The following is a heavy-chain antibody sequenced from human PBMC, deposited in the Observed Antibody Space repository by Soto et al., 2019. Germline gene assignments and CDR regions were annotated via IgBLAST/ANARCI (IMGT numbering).Heavy chain of an antibody. CDR3: ARDASLRELVGYYYYGMDV. V-gene: IGHV4-61*08. D-gene: IGHD1-26*01. CDR1: GASVTTDGYY. Sequence: SETLSLTCTVSGASVTTDGYYWSWIRQPPGKGLEWIGYMYYSGTSDYSPSLKSRVTISIDTSKNQFSLRLSSVTAADTAVYYCARDASLRELVGYYYYGMDVWGQGTTVTVSS. CDR2: MYYSGTS. J-gene: IGHJ6*02.